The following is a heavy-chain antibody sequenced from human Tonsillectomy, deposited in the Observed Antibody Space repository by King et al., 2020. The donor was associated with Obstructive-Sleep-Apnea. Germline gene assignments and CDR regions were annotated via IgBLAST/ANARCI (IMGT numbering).Heavy chain of an antibody. J-gene: IGHJ1*01. D-gene: IGHD6-13*01. CDR1: GFTFDDYA. CDR3: AKDAYSSSWYRAEYFQH. CDR2: ISWNIGSI. Sequence: QLVQSGGGLVQPGRSLRLSCAASGFTFDDYAMHWVRPAPGKGLEWVSVISWNIGSIGYADSVKGRFTISRDNAKNSLYLQMNSLRAEDTALYYCAKDAYSSSWYRAEYFQHWGQGTLVTVSS. V-gene: IGHV3-9*01.